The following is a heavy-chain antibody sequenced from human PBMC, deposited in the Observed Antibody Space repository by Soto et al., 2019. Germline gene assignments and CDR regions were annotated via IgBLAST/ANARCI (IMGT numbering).Heavy chain of an antibody. J-gene: IGHJ3*02. CDR3: AHPRGYGVFDAYDI. V-gene: IGHV3-23*01. CDR1: GFSFSNYA. D-gene: IGHD4-17*01. Sequence: PGGSLRLSCAASGFSFSNYAMSWVRQAPGKGLEWVSAISASGDITYYADSVKGRFTISRDNPMNALHLQMNSLRVEDTAVYYCAHPRGYGVFDAYDIWGQGTMVTVSS. CDR2: ISASGDIT.